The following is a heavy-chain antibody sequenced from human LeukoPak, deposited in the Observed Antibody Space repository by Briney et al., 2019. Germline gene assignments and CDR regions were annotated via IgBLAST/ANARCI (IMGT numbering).Heavy chain of an antibody. CDR2: IAVYNGNT. Sequence: GASVKVSCKASGYTFTSYALNWVRQAPGQGLEWMGWIAVYNGNTNYAQKFQGRLTMTTDTSTSTAYMELRSLRSDDTALYYCARDQLVLPRGISGYWGQGTLVTVSS. D-gene: IGHD1-14*01. CDR1: GYTFTSYA. J-gene: IGHJ4*02. CDR3: ARDQLVLPRGISGY. V-gene: IGHV1-18*01.